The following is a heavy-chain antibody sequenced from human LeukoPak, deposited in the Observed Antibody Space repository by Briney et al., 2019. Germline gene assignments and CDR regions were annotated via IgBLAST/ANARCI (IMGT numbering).Heavy chain of an antibody. J-gene: IGHJ4*02. CDR1: GFTISIYA. CDR3: AKSGYSDYSSDY. CDR2: ISGSGGRT. Sequence: GGSLSFSCAASGFTISIYAMRWVRQAPGKGLEWVSSISGSGGRTYYADSVKGRFTISRDNSKNTLYLQMNSLRAEDTAVYYCAKSGYSDYSSDYWGQGTLVTVSS. D-gene: IGHD4-11*01. V-gene: IGHV3-23*01.